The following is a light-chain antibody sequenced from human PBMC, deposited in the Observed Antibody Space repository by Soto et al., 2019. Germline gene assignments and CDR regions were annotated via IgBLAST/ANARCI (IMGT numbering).Light chain of an antibody. CDR3: QQRSNWPFT. V-gene: IGKV3-11*01. CDR1: QSVSSY. CDR2: DAS. Sequence: EIVLTQSPATLSLSPGERATLSCRASQSVSSYLAWYQQKPGQAPRLLIYDASNRSTGIPARFSGGGSGTDFTLTISSLEPEDYAVYYCQQRSNWPFTFGPGNKVDIK. J-gene: IGKJ3*01.